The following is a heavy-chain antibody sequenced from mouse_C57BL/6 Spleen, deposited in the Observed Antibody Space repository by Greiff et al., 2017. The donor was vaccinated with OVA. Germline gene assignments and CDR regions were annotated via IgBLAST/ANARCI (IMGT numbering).Heavy chain of an antibody. CDR3: ARSGGYGSSYDTFDY. Sequence: QVQLQQPGAELVVPGASVKLSCKASGYTFTSYWMHWVKQRPGQGLEWIGEIDPSDSYTNYNQKFKGKSTLTVDKSSSTAYMQLSSLTSEDSAVYYCARSGGYGSSYDTFDYWGQGTTLTVSS. CDR2: IDPSDSYT. V-gene: IGHV1-69*01. J-gene: IGHJ2*01. D-gene: IGHD1-1*01. CDR1: GYTFTSYW.